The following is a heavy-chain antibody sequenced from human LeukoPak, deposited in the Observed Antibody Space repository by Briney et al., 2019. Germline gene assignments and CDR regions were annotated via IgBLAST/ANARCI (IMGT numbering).Heavy chain of an antibody. CDR2: ISCDGSNK. D-gene: IGHD3-22*01. CDR3: AKELYYYDSSGYYPLRFDAFDI. CDR1: GFTFSSYG. Sequence: GGSLRLSCAASGFTFSSYGMHWVRQAPGKGLEWVAVISCDGSNKYYADSVKGRFTISRDNSKNTLYLQMNSLRAEDTAVYYCAKELYYYDSSGYYPLRFDAFDIWGQGTMVTVSS. V-gene: IGHV3-30*18. J-gene: IGHJ3*02.